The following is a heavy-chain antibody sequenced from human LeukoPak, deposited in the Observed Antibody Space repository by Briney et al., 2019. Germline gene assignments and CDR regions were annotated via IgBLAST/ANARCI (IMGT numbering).Heavy chain of an antibody. CDR2: IYTSGST. CDR3: ARSERIIMILGGAFDI. D-gene: IGHD3-22*01. CDR1: GGSISSYY. Sequence: SETLSLTCTVSGGSISSYYWSWIRQPAGKGLEWIGRIYTSGSTNYSPSLKSRVTISVDTSKNQFSLKLSSVTAADTAVYYCARSERIIMILGGAFDIWGQGTVVTVSS. V-gene: IGHV4-4*07. J-gene: IGHJ3*02.